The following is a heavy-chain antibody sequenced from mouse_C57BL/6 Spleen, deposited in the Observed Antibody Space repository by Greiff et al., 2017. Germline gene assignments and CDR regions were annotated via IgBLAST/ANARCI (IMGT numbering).Heavy chain of an antibody. CDR3: TRDRGYDYDYAMDY. CDR1: GFTFSSYA. V-gene: IGHV5-9-1*02. D-gene: IGHD2-4*01. CDR2: ISSGGDYI. Sequence: EVQGVESGAGLVKPGGSLKLSCAASGFTFSSYAMSWVRQTPEKRLEWVAYISSGGDYIYYADTVKGRFTISRDNARNTLYLQMSSLKSEDTAMYYSTRDRGYDYDYAMDYWGQGTSVTVSS. J-gene: IGHJ4*01.